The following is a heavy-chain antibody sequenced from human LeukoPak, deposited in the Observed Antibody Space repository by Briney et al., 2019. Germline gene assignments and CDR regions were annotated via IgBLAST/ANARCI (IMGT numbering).Heavy chain of an antibody. J-gene: IGHJ4*02. CDR1: GFTFSTYW. V-gene: IGHV3-74*01. CDR3: TRGELEPIDS. CDR2: INPDASTT. Sequence: PGGSLRLSCAASGFTFSTYWMHWVRQAPGKGLVWVSRINPDASTTNYADSVRGRFTISRDNAKNTLYLQMNSLRAEDTALYYCTRGELEPIDSWGQGTLVTVSS. D-gene: IGHD1-1*01.